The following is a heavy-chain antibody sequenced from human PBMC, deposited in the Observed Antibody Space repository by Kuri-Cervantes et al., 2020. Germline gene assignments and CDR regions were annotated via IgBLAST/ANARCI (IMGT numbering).Heavy chain of an antibody. CDR3: ARNGVQWQRTWFDP. J-gene: IGHJ5*02. D-gene: IGHD1-26*01. CDR2: FYLSGST. V-gene: IGHV4-38-2*02. CDR1: GYSISSGYY. Sequence: GSLRLSCTVSGYSISSGYYWGWIRQPPGKGLEWIGGFYLSGSTYNNPSLRSRVTISSDTSKNQFSLKLRSVTAADTAVYYCARNGVQWQRTWFDPWGQGTLVTVSS.